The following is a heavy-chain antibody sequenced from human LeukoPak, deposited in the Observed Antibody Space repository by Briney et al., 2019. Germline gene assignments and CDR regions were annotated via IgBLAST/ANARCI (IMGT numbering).Heavy chain of an antibody. CDR2: ISIDGSTT. CDR3: ARGYYYYMDV. V-gene: IGHV3-74*01. Sequence: GGSLRLSCADSGFTFSSYWMHWVRQAPGKGLVWVSRISIDGSTTSYADSVKGRFTISRDNAKNTLYLQMNSLRAEDTAVYYCARGYYYYMDVWGKGTTVTVSS. CDR1: GFTFSSYW. J-gene: IGHJ6*03.